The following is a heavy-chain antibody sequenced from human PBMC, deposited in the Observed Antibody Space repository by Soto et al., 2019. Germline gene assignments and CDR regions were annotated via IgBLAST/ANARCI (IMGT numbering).Heavy chain of an antibody. D-gene: IGHD3-22*01. CDR3: AKDQYSSDRYYYGMDV. Sequence: QVQLVESGGGVVQPGRSLRLSCAASGFSFSNYGMYWVRQAPGKGLEWVAVISYDGSYKYYADSVEGRFTISRDNSKNTLFLQMNSLRADDTAVYYCAKDQYSSDRYYYGMDVWGQGATVTVSS. J-gene: IGHJ6*02. V-gene: IGHV3-30*18. CDR2: ISYDGSYK. CDR1: GFSFSNYG.